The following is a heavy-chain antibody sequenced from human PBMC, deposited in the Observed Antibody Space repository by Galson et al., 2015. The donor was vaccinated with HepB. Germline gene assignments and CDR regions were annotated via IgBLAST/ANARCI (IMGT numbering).Heavy chain of an antibody. CDR3: ARDRNYNDSSGYGS. D-gene: IGHD3-22*01. Sequence: SVKVSCKASGYTFTSYAMHWVRQAPGQRLEWMGWINAGNGNTKYSQKFQGRVTITRDTSASTAYMELSSLRSEDTAVYYCARDRNYNDSSGYGSWGQGTLVTVSS. J-gene: IGHJ4*02. CDR2: INAGNGNT. V-gene: IGHV1-3*01. CDR1: GYTFTSYA.